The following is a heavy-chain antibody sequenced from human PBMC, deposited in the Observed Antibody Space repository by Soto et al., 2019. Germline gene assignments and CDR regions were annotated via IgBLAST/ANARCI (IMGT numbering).Heavy chain of an antibody. CDR2: IRSKDFGGTR. CDR1: GFTFGDYA. Sequence: GGSLRLSCTASGFTFGDYAMSWFRQAPGKGLQWVGFIRSKDFGGTREYAASVKGRFTISRDDSKSIAYLQMNSLITEDTAVYYCSRVSCTSTNCLYYFDYWGQGTRVTVSS. D-gene: IGHD2-2*01. J-gene: IGHJ4*02. CDR3: SRVSCTSTNCLYYFDY. V-gene: IGHV3-49*03.